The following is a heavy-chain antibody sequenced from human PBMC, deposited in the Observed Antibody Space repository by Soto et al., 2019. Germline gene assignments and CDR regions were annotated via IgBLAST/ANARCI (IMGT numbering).Heavy chain of an antibody. V-gene: IGHV3-23*01. Sequence: EVQLLESGGGLVQPGGSLRLSCAASGFTFSSYAMSWVRQAPGKGLEWVSAISGSGGSTYYADSVKGRFTISRDNSKKTLYLPMNSLRAEDTAVYYCAKPPKGSSGYCPIRAEYFQHWGQGTLVTVSS. CDR1: GFTFSSYA. J-gene: IGHJ1*01. D-gene: IGHD3-22*01. CDR3: AKPPKGSSGYCPIRAEYFQH. CDR2: ISGSGGST.